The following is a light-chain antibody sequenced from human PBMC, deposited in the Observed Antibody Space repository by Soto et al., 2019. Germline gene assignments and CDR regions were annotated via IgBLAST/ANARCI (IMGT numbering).Light chain of an antibody. CDR3: QQYDNWPPYT. CDR2: GAS. J-gene: IGKJ2*01. CDR1: QSVSSN. V-gene: IGKV3-15*01. Sequence: EIVMTQSPATLSVSPGERATLSCRASQSVSSNLAWYQQKPGQAPRLLFYGASTRATGIPARFSGSGSGTEFTLTISSLQSEDFAVYYWQQYDNWPPYTFGQGTKLQIK.